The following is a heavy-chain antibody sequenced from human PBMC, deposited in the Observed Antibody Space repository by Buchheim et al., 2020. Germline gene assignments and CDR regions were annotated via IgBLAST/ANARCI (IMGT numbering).Heavy chain of an antibody. D-gene: IGHD6-19*01. CDR3: VKDIIPDKGWDIDC. V-gene: IGHV3-23*01. J-gene: IGHJ4*02. CDR2: MYGNGEKI. Sequence: EVQLLESGGGLVQPGGSLRLSCAASGFSFYRYSMHWVRQAPGKGLEWVSGMYGNGEKIFYADSVKGRFTISRDNSRSTLYLQMNALGAEDTAIYYCVKDIIPDKGWDIDCWGRGT. CDR1: GFSFYRYS.